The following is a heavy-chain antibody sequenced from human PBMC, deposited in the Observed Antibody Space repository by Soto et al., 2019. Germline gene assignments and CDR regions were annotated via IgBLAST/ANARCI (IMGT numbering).Heavy chain of an antibody. Sequence: PSETLSLTCTVSGGSISSYYWSWIRQPPGKGLEWIGYIYYSGSTNYNPSLKSRVTISLDTSKNQFSLELSSVTAADTAVYYCARYYFDIGGYSTWFDPRGQGTLVTVSS. CDR2: IYYSGST. D-gene: IGHD3-22*01. V-gene: IGHV4-59*12. J-gene: IGHJ5*02. CDR3: ARYYFDIGGYSTWFDP. CDR1: GGSISSYY.